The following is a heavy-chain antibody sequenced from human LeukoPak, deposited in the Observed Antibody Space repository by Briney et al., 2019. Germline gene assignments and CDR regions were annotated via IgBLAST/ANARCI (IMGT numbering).Heavy chain of an antibody. CDR3: ARDGGRIGWFYFDY. V-gene: IGHV4-4*07. CDR1: GGSISSYY. CDR2: IYTSGST. J-gene: IGHJ4*02. D-gene: IGHD6-19*01. Sequence: SETLSLTCTVSGGSISSYYWSWIRQPARKGLEWIGRIYTSGSTNYNPSLKSRVTLSVDTSKNQFSLDLSSVTAADTAVYYCARDGGRIGWFYFDYWGQGTRVTVSS.